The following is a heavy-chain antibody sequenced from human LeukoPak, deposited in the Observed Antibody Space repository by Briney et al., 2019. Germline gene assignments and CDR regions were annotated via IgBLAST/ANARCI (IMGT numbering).Heavy chain of an antibody. D-gene: IGHD3-16*01. CDR3: ARAPPPGATAYGVVDY. CDR2: ISDSGTI. J-gene: IGHJ4*02. Sequence: TSETLSLTCTVSGGSISRNSYSWGWIRQPPGKGLEWIGSISDSGTIHYNPSLKSRVTILVDTSKKQVSLKVNAVTAADTAVYYCARAPPPGATAYGVVDYWGQGTLVTVSS. V-gene: IGHV4-39*01. CDR1: GGSISRNSYS.